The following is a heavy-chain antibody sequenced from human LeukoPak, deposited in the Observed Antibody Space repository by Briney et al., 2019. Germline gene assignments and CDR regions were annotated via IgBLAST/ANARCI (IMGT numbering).Heavy chain of an antibody. J-gene: IGHJ4*02. V-gene: IGHV3-21*01. CDR1: GFTFSGYS. CDR2: ITSSSSYI. D-gene: IGHD5-18*01. Sequence: GGSLRLSCAASGFTFSGYSMSWVRQAPGKGLEWVSSITSSSSYIYYADSVKGRFTISRDNAKNSLHLQMNSLRADDTAVYYCARGYSYGPQYYFDYWGQGTLVTVSS. CDR3: ARGYSYGPQYYFDY.